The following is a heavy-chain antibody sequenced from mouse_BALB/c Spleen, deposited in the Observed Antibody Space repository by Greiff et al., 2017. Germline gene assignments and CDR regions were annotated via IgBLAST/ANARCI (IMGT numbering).Heavy chain of an antibody. CDR1: GFSLTSYG. J-gene: IGHJ4*01. V-gene: IGHV2-4-1*01. Sequence: VQLQQSGPGLVQPSQSLSITCTVSGFSLTSYGVHWVRQSPGKGLEWLGVIWSGGSTDYNAAFISRLSISKDNSKSQVFFKMNSLQADDTAIYYCASPIYYAMDYWGQGTSVTVSS. CDR2: IWSGGST. CDR3: ASPIYYAMDY.